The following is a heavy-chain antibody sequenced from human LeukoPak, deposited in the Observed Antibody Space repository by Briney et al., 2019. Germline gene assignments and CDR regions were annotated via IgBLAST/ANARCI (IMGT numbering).Heavy chain of an antibody. CDR3: ARVPPVYNSGNYYKGTHFDY. V-gene: IGHV4-30-2*01. Sequence: PSQTLSLTCDVSGGSSSSGGYSWSWIRQPPGKGLEWIGYIYHSGSTYYNPSLKSRATISVDRSKNQFSLKVSSVPAADTAVYYCARVPPVYNSGNYYKGTHFDYWGQGTLVTVSS. CDR2: IYHSGST. J-gene: IGHJ4*02. CDR1: GGSSSSGGYS. D-gene: IGHD3-10*01.